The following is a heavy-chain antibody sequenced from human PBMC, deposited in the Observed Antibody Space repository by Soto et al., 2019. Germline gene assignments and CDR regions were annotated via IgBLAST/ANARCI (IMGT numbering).Heavy chain of an antibody. CDR3: ARELRVGEDYDGMDV. Sequence: QVQLQESGPGLVKPSQTLSLTCTVSGGSISSGGYYWSWIRQHPGKGLEWIGYIYYSGSTYYNPSLKSRGTISVDTSKNQFSLKLSSVTAADTAVYYCARELRVGEDYDGMDVWGQGTTVTVSS. V-gene: IGHV4-31*03. D-gene: IGHD3-10*01. J-gene: IGHJ6*02. CDR1: GGSISSGGYY. CDR2: IYYSGST.